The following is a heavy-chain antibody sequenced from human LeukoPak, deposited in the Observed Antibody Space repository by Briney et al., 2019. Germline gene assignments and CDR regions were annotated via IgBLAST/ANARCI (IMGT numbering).Heavy chain of an antibody. Sequence: GGSLRLSCAASEFTFSNYWMIWVRQAPGEGLEWVGNIKQDGSEKRYADSVRGRFSISRDNAQTSLYLQMNSLRAEDMAVYYCARASDPWLQLTWGQGTLVTVSS. D-gene: IGHD5-24*01. V-gene: IGHV3-7*05. J-gene: IGHJ5*02. CDR3: ARASDPWLQLT. CDR1: EFTFSNYW. CDR2: IKQDGSEK.